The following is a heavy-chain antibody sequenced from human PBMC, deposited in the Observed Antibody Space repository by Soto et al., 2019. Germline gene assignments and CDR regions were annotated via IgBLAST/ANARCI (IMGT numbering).Heavy chain of an antibody. V-gene: IGHV3-23*01. CDR3: AKDPLGDYFPANWFDP. CDR1: GFTFSSYA. J-gene: IGHJ5*02. Sequence: GGSLRLSCAASGFTFSSYAMSWVRQAPGKGLEWVSAISGSGGSTYYADSVKGRFTISRDNAKNSLYLQMNSLRAEDTALYYCAKDPLGDYFPANWFDPWGQGTLVTVSS. D-gene: IGHD4-17*01. CDR2: ISGSGGST.